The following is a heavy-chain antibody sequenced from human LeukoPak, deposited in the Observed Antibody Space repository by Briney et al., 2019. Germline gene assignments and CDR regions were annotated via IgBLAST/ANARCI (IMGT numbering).Heavy chain of an antibody. J-gene: IGHJ4*02. Sequence: GRSLRLSCAASGFTFSSHGMQWVRQAPGKGLEWVAVIWYDGSNKYYTDSVKGRFTISRDNSKNTLYLQMNSLRAEDTAVNYCARGIGGPAGKGYYFDHWGQGTLVTVSS. CDR3: ARGIGGPAGKGYYFDH. D-gene: IGHD2-2*01. CDR2: IWYDGSNK. V-gene: IGHV3-33*01. CDR1: GFTFSSHG.